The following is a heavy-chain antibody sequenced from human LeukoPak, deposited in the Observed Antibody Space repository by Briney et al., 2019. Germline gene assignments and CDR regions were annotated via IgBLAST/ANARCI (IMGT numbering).Heavy chain of an antibody. CDR1: GYTFTGYY. D-gene: IGHD1-26*01. CDR3: AREIVGTPTSFFDY. V-gene: IGHV1-69*05. CDR2: IIPMFGRT. J-gene: IGHJ4*02. Sequence: SVKVSCKASGYTFTGYYMHWVRQAPGQGLEWMGRIIPMFGRTNYAQKFQGRLTITTDESTTTAYMELSSLRSEDTAVYYCAREIVGTPTSFFDYWGQGTLVTVSS.